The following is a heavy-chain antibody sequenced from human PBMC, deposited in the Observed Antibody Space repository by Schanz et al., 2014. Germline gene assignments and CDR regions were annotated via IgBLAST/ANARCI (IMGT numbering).Heavy chain of an antibody. J-gene: IGHJ4*02. CDR1: GYFFSHYW. V-gene: IGHV5-10-1*03. CDR2: IDPGESYT. Sequence: EVLLAQSGPAVKKPGESLRISCKASGYFFSHYWITWVRQVPGKGLEWMGRIDPGESYTNYSPSFQGHVAISVDKSSSTAYLQWSSLRPSDTAMYYCARLGYDSNGSYYTCKDYWGQGTLVIVSS. D-gene: IGHD3-22*01. CDR3: ARLGYDSNGSYYTCKDY.